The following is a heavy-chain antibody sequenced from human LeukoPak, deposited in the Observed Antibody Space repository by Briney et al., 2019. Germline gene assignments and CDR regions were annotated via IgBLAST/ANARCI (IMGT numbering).Heavy chain of an antibody. J-gene: IGHJ4*02. CDR2: IYYSGST. CDR1: GGSISSSSYY. V-gene: IGHV4-39*01. CDR3: ANLILYCSGGSCYSAYFDY. Sequence: SETLSLTCTVSGGSISSSSYYWGWIRQPPGKGLEWIGSIYYSGSTYYNPSLKSRVTISVDTSKNQFSLELSSVTAADTAVYYCANLILYCSGGSCYSAYFDYWGQGTLVTVSS. D-gene: IGHD2-15*01.